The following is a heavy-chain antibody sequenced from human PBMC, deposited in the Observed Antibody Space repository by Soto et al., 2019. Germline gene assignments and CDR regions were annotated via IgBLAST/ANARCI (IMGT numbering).Heavy chain of an antibody. CDR2: IYYSGST. V-gene: IGHV4-30-4*01. J-gene: IGHJ5*02. CDR1: GGSISSGDYY. Sequence: SETLSLTCTVSGGSISSGDYYWSWIRQPPGKGLEWIGYIYYSGSTYYNPSLKSRVTISVDTSKDQFSLKLSSVTAADTAVYYCARGPTYYDSSGYVDPWGQGTLVTVSS. D-gene: IGHD3-22*01. CDR3: ARGPTYYDSSGYVDP.